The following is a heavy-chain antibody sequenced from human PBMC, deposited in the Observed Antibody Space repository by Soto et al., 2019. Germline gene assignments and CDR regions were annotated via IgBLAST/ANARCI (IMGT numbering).Heavy chain of an antibody. V-gene: IGHV3-7*03. CDR3: AGWGGHDYNY. CDR2: IRPDGTET. Sequence: EVPLVQSGGGLVQPGGSLRLSCVGSGFTFTDFYMNWVRQAPGKGLEWVANIRPDGTETNYVESVRGRFTTSRDNAKNPLFLQMNSLKADDTGLYYCAGWGGHDYNYWGQGILVTVSS. CDR1: GFTFTDFY. D-gene: IGHD4-4*01. J-gene: IGHJ4*02.